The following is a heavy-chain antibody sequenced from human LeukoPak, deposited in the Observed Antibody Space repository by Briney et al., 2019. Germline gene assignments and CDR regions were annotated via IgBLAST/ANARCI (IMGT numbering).Heavy chain of an antibody. J-gene: IGHJ4*02. D-gene: IGHD5-24*01. V-gene: IGHV1-69*05. CDR3: ARDDVDGYNFTFDY. CDR1: GGTFSSYA. CDR2: IIPIFGTA. Sequence: SVKVSCKASGGTFSSYAISWVRQAPGQGLEWMGGIIPIFGTANYAQKFQGRVTITTDESTSTAYMELSSLRSEDMAVYYCARDDVDGYNFTFDYWGPGTLVTVSS.